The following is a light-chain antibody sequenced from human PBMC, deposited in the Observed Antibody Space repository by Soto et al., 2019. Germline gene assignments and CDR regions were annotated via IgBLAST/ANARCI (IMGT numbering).Light chain of an antibody. V-gene: IGLV4-60*02. J-gene: IGLJ3*02. CDR3: ETWDSNSWV. Sequence: QLVLTQSSSASASLGSSVKLTCTLSSGHSSYIIAWHQQQPGKAPRYLMKLEGSGNYNKGSGVPDRFSGPSSGADRYLTISNLQFEDEADYYCETWDSNSWVFAGGTKLTVL. CDR2: LEGSGNY. CDR1: SGHSSYI.